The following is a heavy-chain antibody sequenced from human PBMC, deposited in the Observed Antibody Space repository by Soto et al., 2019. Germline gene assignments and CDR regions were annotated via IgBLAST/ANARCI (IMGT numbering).Heavy chain of an antibody. CDR1: GFTFSSYW. J-gene: IGHJ4*02. CDR2: INSDGSST. Sequence: GGSLRLSCAASGFTFSSYWMHWVRQAPGKGLVWVSRINSDGSSTSYADSVKGRFTISRDNAKNTLYLQMNSLRAEDTAVYYCARDSMVRGVITTGPIDYWGQGTLVTVSS. V-gene: IGHV3-74*01. D-gene: IGHD3-10*01. CDR3: ARDSMVRGVITTGPIDY.